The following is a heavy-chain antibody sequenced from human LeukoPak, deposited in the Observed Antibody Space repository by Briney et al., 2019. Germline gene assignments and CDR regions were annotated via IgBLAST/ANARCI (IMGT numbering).Heavy chain of an antibody. D-gene: IGHD3-22*01. Sequence: ASVKVSCKASGYTFTSYYMHWVRQAPGQGLEWMGIINPSSTSTNYAQKFQGRVTMTRDMSTSTVYMELSSLRSEDTAVYYCARAVSMIVVVFDYWGQGTLVTVSS. CDR1: GYTFTSYY. V-gene: IGHV1-46*01. CDR3: ARAVSMIVVVFDY. J-gene: IGHJ4*02. CDR2: INPSSTST.